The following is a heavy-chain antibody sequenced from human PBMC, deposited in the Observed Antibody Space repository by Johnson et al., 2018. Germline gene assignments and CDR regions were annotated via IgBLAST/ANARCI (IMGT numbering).Heavy chain of an antibody. CDR1: GFSFSDYG. Sequence: QVQLVESGGGVVQPGRSLRLSCAATGFSFSDYGMHWVRQAPGKGLEGLSVISYDGSNQYYAYSLKGRFTIPSDNSKNTLYLPKNSLRAEDTAVYYCAKGPLDWRSTSCYYYYYYGMDVWGQGTTVTVSS. J-gene: IGHJ6*02. V-gene: IGHV3-30*18. CDR3: AKGPLDWRSTSCYYYYYYGMDV. CDR2: ISYDGSNQ. D-gene: IGHD2-2*01.